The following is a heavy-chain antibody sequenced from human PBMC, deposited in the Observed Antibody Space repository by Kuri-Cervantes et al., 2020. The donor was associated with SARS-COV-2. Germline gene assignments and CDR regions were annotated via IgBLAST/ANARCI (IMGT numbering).Heavy chain of an antibody. V-gene: IGHV1-46*01. J-gene: IGHJ4*02. CDR3: ARVSANYYDSSGYITTALSYFDY. CDR2: INPSGGST. D-gene: IGHD3-22*01. Sequence: ASVKVSCKASGYTFTSYYMHWVRQAPGQGLEWMGIINPSGGSTSYAQKFQGRVTMTRDTSTSTVYMELSSLRSEDTAVYYCARVSANYYDSSGYITTALSYFDYWGQGTLVTVSS. CDR1: GYTFTSYY.